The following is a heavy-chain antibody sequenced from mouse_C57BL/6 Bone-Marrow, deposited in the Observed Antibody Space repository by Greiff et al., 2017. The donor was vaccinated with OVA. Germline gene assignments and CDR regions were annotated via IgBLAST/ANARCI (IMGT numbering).Heavy chain of an antibody. CDR3: SSCDFAY. Sequence: QVQLQQPGAELVKPGASVRLSCKASGYTFTSYWMQWVKERPGQGLEWIGEIDPSYSYINYNQKFKGKATLTVDTSSSTAYMQLSSLRSEDSAVYYCSSCDFAYWGQGTLVTVSS. J-gene: IGHJ3*01. CDR1: GYTFTSYW. V-gene: IGHV1-50*01. CDR2: IDPSYSYI.